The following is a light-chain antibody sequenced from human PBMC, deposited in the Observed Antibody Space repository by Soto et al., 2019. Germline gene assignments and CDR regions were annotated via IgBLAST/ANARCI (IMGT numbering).Light chain of an antibody. CDR3: QQSSSTPPFT. CDR1: QNISIY. V-gene: IGKV1-39*01. CDR2: TVS. J-gene: IGKJ3*01. Sequence: IQMTQSPSSLSASVGDRVTITCRASQNISIYLNWYQQKPGKAPKLLIYTVSNLQSGVPSRFSADGSGTDFTLTISSLQPEDFATYYCQQSSSTPPFTFGPGTKVDIK.